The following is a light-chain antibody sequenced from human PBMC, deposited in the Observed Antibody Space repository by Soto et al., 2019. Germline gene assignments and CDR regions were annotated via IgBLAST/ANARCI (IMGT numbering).Light chain of an antibody. J-gene: IGKJ5*01. CDR2: GAS. CDR3: HQYDNWPKT. Sequence: EVVVTPSPATLSVSPGERATLSCRASQSVSSNLAWYQQKPGQAPRLLIYGASTRATGIPARISGSGSGTEFTLTISSLQSEDFAVYYCHQYDNWPKTFGQGTRLEIK. V-gene: IGKV3-15*01. CDR1: QSVSSN.